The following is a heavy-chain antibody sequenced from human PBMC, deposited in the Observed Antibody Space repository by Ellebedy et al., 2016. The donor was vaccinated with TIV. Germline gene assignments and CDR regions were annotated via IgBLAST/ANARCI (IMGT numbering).Heavy chain of an antibody. V-gene: IGHV3-48*02. D-gene: IGHD4-17*01. CDR3: ARDENYGAEVIDY. J-gene: IGHJ4*02. CDR1: GFVFSSYT. Sequence: PGGSLRLSCAASGFVFSSYTMNWVHQAPGKGLEWFSYLSSSGSPIHYADSVKGRFSISRDNVKNSLYLQMNRLRDEDTAVYYCARDENYGAEVIDYWGQGTLVTVSS. CDR2: LSSSGSPI.